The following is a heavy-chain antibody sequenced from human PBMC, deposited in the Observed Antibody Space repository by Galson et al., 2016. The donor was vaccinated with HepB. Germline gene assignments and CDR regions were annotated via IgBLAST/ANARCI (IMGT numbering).Heavy chain of an antibody. CDR1: GFTLGGYW. Sequence: SLRLSCAASGFTLGGYWMNWVRQAPGKGLEWVAIIKEDGSEKYYVDSVRGRFTISRDDAKTSLSLQMNSLRAEDTAVYYCARGSGFLIDYCGQGTPVTVSS. D-gene: IGHD3-3*01. J-gene: IGHJ4*02. CDR3: ARGSGFLIDY. CDR2: IKEDGSEK. V-gene: IGHV3-7*03.